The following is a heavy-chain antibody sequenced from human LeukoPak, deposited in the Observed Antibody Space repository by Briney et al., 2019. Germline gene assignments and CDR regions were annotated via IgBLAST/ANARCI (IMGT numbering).Heavy chain of an antibody. V-gene: IGHV4-59*01. CDR1: GGSFSGYY. CDR3: ARGPYYYGSGSYYDPPYNWFDP. Sequence: SETLSLTCAVYGGSFSGYYWSWIRQPPGKGLEWFGYIYYSGSTNYNPSLKSRVTISVDTSKNQFSLKLSSVTAADTAVYYCARGPYYYGSGSYYDPPYNWFDPWGQGTLVTVSS. D-gene: IGHD3-10*01. J-gene: IGHJ5*02. CDR2: IYYSGST.